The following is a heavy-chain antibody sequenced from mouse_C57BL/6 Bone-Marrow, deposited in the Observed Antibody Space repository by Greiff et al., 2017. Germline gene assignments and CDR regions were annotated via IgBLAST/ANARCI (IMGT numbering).Heavy chain of an antibody. D-gene: IGHD2-14*01. CDR2: ISPGSGST. CDR3: AREGYGPDAGDY. V-gene: IGHV1-55*01. Sequence: QVQLQQPGAELVKPGASVKMSCKASGYTFTSYWITWVKQRPGQGLEWIGDISPGSGSTNYNEKFKSKATLTVDTSSSTAYMQLSSLTSEDSAVYDGAREGYGPDAGDYWGQGTSVTVSS. J-gene: IGHJ4*01. CDR1: GYTFTSYW.